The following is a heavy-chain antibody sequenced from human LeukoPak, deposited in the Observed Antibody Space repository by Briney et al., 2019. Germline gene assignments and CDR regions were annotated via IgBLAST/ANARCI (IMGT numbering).Heavy chain of an antibody. Sequence: KASETLSLTCTVSGGSISGYYWGWIRQPPGKGLEWIGYIYYTGSTNYNPSLKSRVTISVDTSKNQFSLSLRSVTAADTAMYYCARWYSSSPKWFDPWGQGTLVTVSS. CDR2: IYYTGST. V-gene: IGHV4-59*01. D-gene: IGHD6-13*01. CDR1: GGSISGYY. CDR3: ARWYSSSPKWFDP. J-gene: IGHJ5*02.